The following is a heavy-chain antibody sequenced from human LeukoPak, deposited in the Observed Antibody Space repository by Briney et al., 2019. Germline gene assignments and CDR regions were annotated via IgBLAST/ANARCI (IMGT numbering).Heavy chain of an antibody. V-gene: IGHV4-39*07. J-gene: IGHJ6*03. CDR2: IYYSGST. Sequence: SETLSLTCTVSGGSIGSSSYYWGWIRQPPGKGLNWIGSIYYSGSTYYNPSLKSRVTISVDTSRDQFSLKLSSVTAADTAVYYCARVLRVSYYYYYMDVWGKGTTVTVSS. D-gene: IGHD3-22*01. CDR1: GGSIGSSSYY. CDR3: ARVLRVSYYYYYMDV.